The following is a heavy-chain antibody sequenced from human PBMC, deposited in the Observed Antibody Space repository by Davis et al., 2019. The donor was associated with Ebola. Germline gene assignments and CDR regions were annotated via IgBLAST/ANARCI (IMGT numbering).Heavy chain of an antibody. D-gene: IGHD6-13*01. CDR2: IYSGGST. Sequence: GESLKISCAASGSTFSSYAMSWVRQAPGKGLEWVSVIYSGGSTYYADSVKGRFTISRDNSKNTLYLQMNSLRAEDTAVYYCARVAGTEIYWGQGTLVTVSS. CDR3: ARVAGTEIY. CDR1: GSTFSSYA. V-gene: IGHV3-53*01. J-gene: IGHJ4*02.